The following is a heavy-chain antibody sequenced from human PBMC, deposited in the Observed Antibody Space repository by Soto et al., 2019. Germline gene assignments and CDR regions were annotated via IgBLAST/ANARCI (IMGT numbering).Heavy chain of an antibody. CDR1: GGSISSGGYY. D-gene: IGHD3-9*01. V-gene: IGHV4-31*03. CDR2: IYYSGST. J-gene: IGHJ3*02. Sequence: SETLSLTCTVSGGSISSGGYYWSWIRQHPGKGLEWIGYIYYSGSTYYNPSLKSRVTISVDTSKNQFSLKLSSVTAADTAVYYCARTHPRRLELYDILPLDAFDIWGQGTMVTVSS. CDR3: ARTHPRRLELYDILPLDAFDI.